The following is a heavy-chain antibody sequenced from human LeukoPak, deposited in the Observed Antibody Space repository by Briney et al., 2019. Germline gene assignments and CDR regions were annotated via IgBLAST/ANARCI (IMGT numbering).Heavy chain of an antibody. Sequence: SETLSLTCTVSDGSVSSYYWSWIRQPPGKGLEWIGLIYYSGTNNFNPSLKSRVTMSVDTSMNQFSLKLSSVTAADTAVYYYARVIYYYGMDVWGQGTTVTVSS. CDR1: DGSVSSYY. V-gene: IGHV4-59*08. CDR3: ARVIYYYGMDV. J-gene: IGHJ6*02. CDR2: IYYSGTN.